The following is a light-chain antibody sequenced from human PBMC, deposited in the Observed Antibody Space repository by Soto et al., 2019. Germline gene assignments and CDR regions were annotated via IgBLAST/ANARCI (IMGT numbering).Light chain of an antibody. CDR3: SSYTSSSTLGV. Sequence: QSALTQPASVSGSPGQSITISCTGTSSDVDGHNYVSWYQQHPGKAPKLMIYDVSNRPSGVSNRFSGSKSGNTASLTISGLQAEDEADYYCSSYTSSSTLGVFGGGTKLTVL. V-gene: IGLV2-14*01. J-gene: IGLJ2*01. CDR2: DVS. CDR1: SSDVDGHNY.